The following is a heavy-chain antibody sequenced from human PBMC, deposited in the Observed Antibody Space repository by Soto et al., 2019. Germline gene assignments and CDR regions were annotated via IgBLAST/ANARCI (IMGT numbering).Heavy chain of an antibody. V-gene: IGHV3-23*01. J-gene: IGHJ4*02. Sequence: EVQLLESGGGLVQPGGSLRLSCAASGFTFSSYAMSWVRQAPGKGLEWVSAISGSGGSTYYADSVQGRFTISRDNSKNTLYLQMNSLRAEDTAVYYCASEGYILVVVAATYWGQGTLVTVSS. CDR1: GFTFSSYA. D-gene: IGHD2-15*01. CDR2: ISGSGGST. CDR3: ASEGYILVVVAATY.